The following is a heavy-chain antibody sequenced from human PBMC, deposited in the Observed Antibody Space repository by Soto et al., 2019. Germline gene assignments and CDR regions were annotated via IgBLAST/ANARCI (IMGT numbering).Heavy chain of an antibody. D-gene: IGHD1-20*01. V-gene: IGHV1-69*06. J-gene: IGHJ6*02. CDR1: GGTFISCA. CDR2: IIPIFGTP. CDR3: ARDSLRRNTRIVNWTEYYYGLDV. Sequence: AVKVSCKAYGGTFISCAISWVRQAPGQGREGMGGIIPIFGTPNYAQKFQGRVTISADKSTSTAYMELSSLRSEDTAMYYCARDSLRRNTRIVNWTEYYYGLDVWGQGTTVTVSS.